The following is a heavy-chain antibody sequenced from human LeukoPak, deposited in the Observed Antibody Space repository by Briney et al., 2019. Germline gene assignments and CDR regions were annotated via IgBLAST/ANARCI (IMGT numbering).Heavy chain of an antibody. CDR1: GFTFSSYS. CDR3: ARGHDFWSGYYIFFDY. D-gene: IGHD3-3*01. Sequence: GGSLRLSCAASGFTFSSYSMNWVRQAPGKGLEWVSSISSSSSYIYYADSVKGRFTISRDNAKNSLYLQMNSLRAEDTAVYYCARGHDFWSGYYIFFDYWGQGTLVTASS. V-gene: IGHV3-21*01. J-gene: IGHJ4*02. CDR2: ISSSSSYI.